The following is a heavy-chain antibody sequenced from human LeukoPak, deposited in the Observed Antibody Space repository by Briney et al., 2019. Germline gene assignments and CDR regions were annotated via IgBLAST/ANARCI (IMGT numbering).Heavy chain of an antibody. J-gene: IGHJ4*02. D-gene: IGHD3-10*01. V-gene: IGHV3-11*05. CDR1: GCTFSDYY. CDR2: ISSSTYT. CDR3: ARDGRKGYGSGSLDY. Sequence: GGSLRLSCAASGCTFSDYYMSWIRQAPGKGLEWVSYISSSTYTNYADSVKGRFTISRDNAKNSLYLQMNSLRAGDTAVYYCARDGRKGYGSGSLDYWGQGTLVTVSS.